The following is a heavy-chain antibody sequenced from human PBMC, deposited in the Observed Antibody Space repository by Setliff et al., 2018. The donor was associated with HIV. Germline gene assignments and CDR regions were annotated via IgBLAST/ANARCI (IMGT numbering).Heavy chain of an antibody. CDR3: VKDHVSFNGVFDPFDS. Sequence: GGSLRLSCEASGFSVTDTYMGWVRQAPGKGLEWVTVMYKGGKTYYADSVQGRFTVSRDDSKSAIYLQMESLRAEDTALYYCVKDHVSFNGVFDPFDSWGQGTLVTVSS. D-gene: IGHD2-8*01. CDR2: MYKGGKT. J-gene: IGHJ4*02. CDR1: GFSVTDTY. V-gene: IGHV3-53*01.